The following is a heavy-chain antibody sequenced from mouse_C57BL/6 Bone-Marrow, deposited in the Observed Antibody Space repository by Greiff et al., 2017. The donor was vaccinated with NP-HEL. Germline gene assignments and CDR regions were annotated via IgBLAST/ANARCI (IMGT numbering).Heavy chain of an antibody. CDR1: GYTFTSYW. Sequence: VQLQQPGAELVRPGSSVKLSCKASGYTFTSYWMHWVKQRPIQGLEWIGNIDPSDSETHYNQKFKDKATLTVDKSSSTAYMQLSSLTSEDSAVYYCARENYYSKAYWGQGTLVTVSA. V-gene: IGHV1-52*01. CDR2: IDPSDSET. J-gene: IGHJ3*01. D-gene: IGHD2-5*01. CDR3: ARENYYSKAY.